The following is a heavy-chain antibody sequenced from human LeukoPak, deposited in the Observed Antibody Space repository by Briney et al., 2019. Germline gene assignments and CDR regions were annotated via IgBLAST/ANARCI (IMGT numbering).Heavy chain of an antibody. CDR3: ATTVTRTWDWFDP. CDR1: GYTLTSYD. CDR2: MNPNSGNT. D-gene: IGHD4-17*01. Sequence: ASVKVSCKASGYTLTSYDINWVRQATGQGLEWMGWMNPNSGNTGYAQKFQGRVTMTRNTSISTAYMELSSLRSEDTAVYYCATTVTRTWDWFDPWGQGTLVTVSS. J-gene: IGHJ5*02. V-gene: IGHV1-8*01.